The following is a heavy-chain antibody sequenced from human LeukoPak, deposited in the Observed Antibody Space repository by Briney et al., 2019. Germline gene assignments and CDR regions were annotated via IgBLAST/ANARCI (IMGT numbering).Heavy chain of an antibody. V-gene: IGHV3-48*03. CDR1: GFTFSSYE. CDR3: ASLRQFRSGGSWYGLDV. Sequence: GGSLRLSCEASGFTFSSYEVNWVRQAPGKGLEWISYISGSGDTIYYADSMKGRFTISRDNAKNSLYLQMSSLRAEDTAVYYCASLRQFRSGGSWYGLDVWGQGSTVTVSS. J-gene: IGHJ6*02. CDR2: ISGSGDTI. D-gene: IGHD3-3*01.